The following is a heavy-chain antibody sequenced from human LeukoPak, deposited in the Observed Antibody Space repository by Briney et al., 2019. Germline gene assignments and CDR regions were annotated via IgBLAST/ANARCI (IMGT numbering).Heavy chain of an antibody. Sequence: PSETLSLTCAVYGGSFSGYYWSWIRQPPGKGLEWIGEINHSGSTNYNPSLKSRVTISVDTSKNQFSLKLSSVTAADTAVYYCARDWALIAAAEWFDPWGQGTLVTVSS. CDR2: INHSGST. V-gene: IGHV4-34*01. CDR1: GGSFSGYY. D-gene: IGHD6-13*01. CDR3: ARDWALIAAAEWFDP. J-gene: IGHJ5*02.